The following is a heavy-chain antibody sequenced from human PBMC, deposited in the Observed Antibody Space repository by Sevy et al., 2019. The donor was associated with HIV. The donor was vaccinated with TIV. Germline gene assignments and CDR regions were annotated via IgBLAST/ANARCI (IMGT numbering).Heavy chain of an antibody. CDR2: IYYSGST. Sequence: SESLSLTCTVSGGSISSGGYYWSWIRQHPGNGLEWIGYIYYSGSTYYNPSLKSRVTISVDTSKNQFSLKLSSVTAADTAVYYCTRLEIYYGSGSHRYGGMRFDYWGQGTLVTVSS. D-gene: IGHD3-10*01. J-gene: IGHJ4*02. V-gene: IGHV4-31*03. CDR1: GGSISSGGYY. CDR3: TRLEIYYGSGSHRYGGMRFDY.